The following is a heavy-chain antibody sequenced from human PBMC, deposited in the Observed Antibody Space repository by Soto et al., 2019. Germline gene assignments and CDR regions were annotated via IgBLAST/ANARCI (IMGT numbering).Heavy chain of an antibody. V-gene: IGHV3-21*01. CDR1: GFTFSSYS. J-gene: IGHJ6*02. CDR3: ARVGCSGGSCKTNYYYCMDV. D-gene: IGHD2-15*01. CDR2: ISSSSSYI. Sequence: VGSLRLSCAASGFTFSSYSMNWVRQAPGKGLEWVSSISSSSSYIYYADSVKGRFTISRDNAKNSLYLQMNSLRAEDTAVYYCARVGCSGGSCKTNYYYCMDVWGQGTTVTVSS.